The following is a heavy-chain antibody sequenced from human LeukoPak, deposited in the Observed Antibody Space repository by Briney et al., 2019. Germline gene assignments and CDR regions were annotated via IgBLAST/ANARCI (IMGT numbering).Heavy chain of an antibody. CDR2: ILPVSNTA. CDR3: ARADRYYYDSSGPLGP. V-gene: IGHV1-69*06. Sequence: ASVKVSCKASGYTFTSYGISWVRQAPGQGLEWMGGILPVSNTANNAQNFQGRVTFTADTPTGTAYMELSSLRSEDTAVYYCARADRYYYDSSGPLGPWGQGTLVTVSS. CDR1: GYTFTSYG. J-gene: IGHJ5*02. D-gene: IGHD3-22*01.